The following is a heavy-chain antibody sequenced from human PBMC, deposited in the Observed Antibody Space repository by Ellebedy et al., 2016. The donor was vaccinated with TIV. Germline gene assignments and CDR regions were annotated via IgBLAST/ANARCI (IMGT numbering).Heavy chain of an antibody. CDR3: ARDPNSPGDTGYGDY. CDR1: GFTLSSYW. Sequence: GESLKISCAASGFTLSSYWMSWVRQAPGKGLEWVANMNQVGSEKYYVDSVKGRFTISRDNAQNSLYLHMNNLRADDTAVYYCARDPNSPGDTGYGDYWGQGVVVTVST. CDR2: MNQVGSEK. J-gene: IGHJ4*02. D-gene: IGHD5-12*01. V-gene: IGHV3-7*03.